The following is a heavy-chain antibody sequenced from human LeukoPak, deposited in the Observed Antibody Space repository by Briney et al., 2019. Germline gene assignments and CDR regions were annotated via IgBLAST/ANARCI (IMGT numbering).Heavy chain of an antibody. J-gene: IGHJ4*02. CDR2: ISGSSTYT. CDR3: ARVGSRGYYFDY. D-gene: IGHD1-26*01. Sequence: GGSLRLSCEGSGLIFSNAWMSWIRQAPGKGLEWVSHISGSSTYTNYADSVKGRFTISRDNANNSLYLQMNSLTAEDTAVFYCARVGSRGYYFDYWGQGTLVSVSS. V-gene: IGHV3-11*06. CDR1: GLIFSNAW.